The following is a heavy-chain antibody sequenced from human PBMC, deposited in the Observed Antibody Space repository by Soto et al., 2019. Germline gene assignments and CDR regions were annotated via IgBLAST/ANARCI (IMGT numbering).Heavy chain of an antibody. Sequence: GGSLRLSCAASGFTFSSYAMHWVRQAPGKGLEWVAVISYDGSNKYYADSVKGRFTISRDNSKNTLYLQMNSLRAEDTAVYYCARDLFSRGGSTSSIAARRGGDYFDYWGQGTLVTVSS. V-gene: IGHV3-30-3*01. J-gene: IGHJ4*02. CDR1: GFTFSSYA. D-gene: IGHD6-6*01. CDR3: ARDLFSRGGSTSSIAARRGGDYFDY. CDR2: ISYDGSNK.